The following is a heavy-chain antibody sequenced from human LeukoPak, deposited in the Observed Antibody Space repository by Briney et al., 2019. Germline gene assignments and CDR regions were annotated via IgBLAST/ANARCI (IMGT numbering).Heavy chain of an antibody. CDR2: IKQDGSEK. CDR3: ARDGGYSSGWRGDWFDP. CDR1: GFTFSSYW. D-gene: IGHD6-19*01. Sequence: GGSLRLSCAASGFTFSSYWMSWVRQAPGKGLEWVANIKQDGSEKYYVDSVKGRFTISRDNAKNSLYLQMNSLRAEDTAVYYCARDGGYSSGWRGDWFDPWGQGTLVTVSS. V-gene: IGHV3-7*01. J-gene: IGHJ5*02.